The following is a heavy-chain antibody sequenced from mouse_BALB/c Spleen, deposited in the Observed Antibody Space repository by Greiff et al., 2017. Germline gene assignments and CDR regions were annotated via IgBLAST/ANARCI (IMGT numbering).Heavy chain of an antibody. V-gene: IGHV6-6*02. CDR1: GFTFSNYW. J-gene: IGHJ2*01. CDR3: TRLSFITLDY. Sequence: EVKVEESGGGLVQPGGSMKLSCVASGFTFSNYWMNWVRQSPEKGLEWVAEIRLKSNNYATHYAESVKGRFTISRDDSKSSVYLQMNNLRAEDTGIYYCTRLSFITLDYWGQGTTLTVSS. D-gene: IGHD1-1*01. CDR2: IRLKSNNYAT.